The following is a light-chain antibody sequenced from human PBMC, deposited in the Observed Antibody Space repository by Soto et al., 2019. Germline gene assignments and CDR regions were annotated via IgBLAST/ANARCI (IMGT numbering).Light chain of an antibody. CDR1: QSVSRY. J-gene: IGKJ5*01. CDR2: DTY. Sequence: ENVLTQSPATLSLSPGERATLSCRASQSVSRYLAWYQQKPGQAPRLLIYDTYHRATGIPARFSGSGSGTDFTLTISRLEPEDFAVYHCQQRASWPSSITFGQGTRLEIK. V-gene: IGKV3-11*01. CDR3: QQRASWPSSIT.